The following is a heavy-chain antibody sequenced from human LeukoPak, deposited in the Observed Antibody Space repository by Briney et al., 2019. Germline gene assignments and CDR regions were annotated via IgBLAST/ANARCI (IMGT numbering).Heavy chain of an antibody. CDR3: ARIFSGYSSSSAKAFDP. CDR2: INPNSGGT. V-gene: IGHV1-2*02. CDR1: GYTFTGYY. D-gene: IGHD6-6*01. Sequence: APVKVSCKASGYTFTGYYMHWVRQAPGQGLEWMGWINPNSGGTNYAQKFQGRVTMTRDTSISTAYMELSRLRSDDTAVYYCARIFSGYSSSSAKAFDPWGQGTLVTVSS. J-gene: IGHJ5*02.